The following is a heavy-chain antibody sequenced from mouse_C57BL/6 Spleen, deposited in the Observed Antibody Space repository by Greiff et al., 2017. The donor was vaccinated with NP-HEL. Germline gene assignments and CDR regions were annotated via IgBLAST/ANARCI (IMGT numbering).Heavy chain of an antibody. J-gene: IGHJ2*01. D-gene: IGHD1-1*01. Sequence: VQLQQSGPVLVKPGASVKMSCKASGYTFTDYYMNWVKQSHGKSLEWIGVSNPYNGGTSYNQKFKGKATLTVDKSSSTAYMELNSLTSEDSAVYYCAREYYGTPFDYWGQGTTLTVSS. CDR2: SNPYNGGT. CDR3: AREYYGTPFDY. CDR1: GYTFTDYY. V-gene: IGHV1-19*01.